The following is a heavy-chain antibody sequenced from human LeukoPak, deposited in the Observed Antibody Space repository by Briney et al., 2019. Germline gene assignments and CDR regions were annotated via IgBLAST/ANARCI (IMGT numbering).Heavy chain of an antibody. CDR2: IRSDGSNK. V-gene: IGHV3-30*02. D-gene: IGHD4-17*01. CDR3: AKDRDDYGNDC. Sequence: GGSLRLSCAASGLTFSDFGMHWVRQAPGKGLEWVALIRSDGSNKYYAESVKGRFAVSRDSSKNTLFLQMNSLRVEDTAVYYCAKDRDDYGNDCWGQGVLVTVST. J-gene: IGHJ4*02. CDR1: GLTFSDFG.